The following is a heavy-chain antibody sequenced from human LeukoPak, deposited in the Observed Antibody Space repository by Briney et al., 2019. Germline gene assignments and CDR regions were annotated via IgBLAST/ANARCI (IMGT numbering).Heavy chain of an antibody. V-gene: IGHV3-74*01. D-gene: IGHD2-15*01. J-gene: IGHJ4*02. Sequence: GGSLRLSCAASGFTFSSHWMHWVRQAPGKGLVWVSHINSDGSDTSYADSVKGRFTISRDNAKNALYLQMNSLRAEDTAVYYCVRGRFGGYFDHWGQGSLVTVSS. CDR3: VRGRFGGYFDH. CDR2: INSDGSDT. CDR1: GFTFSSHW.